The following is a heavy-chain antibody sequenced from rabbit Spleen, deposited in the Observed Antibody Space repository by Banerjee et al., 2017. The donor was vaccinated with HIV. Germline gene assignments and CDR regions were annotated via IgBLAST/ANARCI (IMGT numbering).Heavy chain of an antibody. V-gene: IGHV1S40*01. CDR2: IDTGSSGFT. CDR1: GVSFSFNSY. Sequence: QSLEESGGDLVKPGASLTLTCTASGVSFSFNSYMCWVRQAPGKGLEWIVCIDTGSSGFTYFASWAKGRFTISKTSSTTVTLQMTSLTAADTATYFCARDTGSSFSSYGMDLWGPGTLVTVS. CDR3: ARDTGSSFSSYGMDL. D-gene: IGHD8-1*01. J-gene: IGHJ6*01.